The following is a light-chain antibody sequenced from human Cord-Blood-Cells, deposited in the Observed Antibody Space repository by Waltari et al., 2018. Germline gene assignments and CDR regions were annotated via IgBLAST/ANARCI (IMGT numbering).Light chain of an antibody. CDR3: CSYAGSSTLV. CDR2: EVS. CDR1: GSDVGSYNL. Sequence: QSALTQPASVSGSPGQSITISCPGTGSDVGSYNLFSWYQQHPGKAPKLMIYEVSKRPSGVSNRFSGSKSGNTASLTISGLQAEDEADYYCCSYAGSSTLVFGGGTKLTVL. V-gene: IGLV2-23*02. J-gene: IGLJ3*02.